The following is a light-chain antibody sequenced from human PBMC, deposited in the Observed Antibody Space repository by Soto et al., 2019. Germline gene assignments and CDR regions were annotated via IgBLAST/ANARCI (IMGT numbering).Light chain of an antibody. CDR1: QSVSSK. J-gene: IGKJ4*01. CDR3: QQYNSWPLT. Sequence: EIVMTQSPATLSVSPGEGATLSCKASQSVSSKVAWYQQKPGQAPRLLIYGASIRATAIPGRFSGSGSGTGFTLTISSLQSEELAVYYCQQYNSWPLTFGGGTKVEIK. V-gene: IGKV3-15*01. CDR2: GAS.